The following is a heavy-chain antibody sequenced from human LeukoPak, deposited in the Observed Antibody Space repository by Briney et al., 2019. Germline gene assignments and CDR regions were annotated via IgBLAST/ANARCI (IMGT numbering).Heavy chain of an antibody. CDR2: ISSSSSYI. J-gene: IGHJ4*02. V-gene: IGHV3-21*01. CDR1: GFTFSSYS. CDR3: AREVCSGGSCYSDAFDY. Sequence: GGSLRLSCAASGFTFSSYSMNWVRQAPGKGLEWVSSISSSSSYIYYADSVKGRFTISRDNAKNSLYLQMNSLRAEDTAVYYCAREVCSGGSCYSDAFDYWGQGTLVTVSS. D-gene: IGHD2-15*01.